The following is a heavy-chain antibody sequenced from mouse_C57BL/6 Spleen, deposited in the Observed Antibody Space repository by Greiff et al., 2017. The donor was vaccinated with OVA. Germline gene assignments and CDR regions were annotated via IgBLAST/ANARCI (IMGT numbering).Heavy chain of an antibody. CDR3: ARITTVGAMDY. V-gene: IGHV1-64*01. D-gene: IGHD1-1*01. J-gene: IGHJ4*01. CDR1: GYTFTSYW. Sequence: QVQLKQPGAELAKPGASVKLSCKASGYTFTSYWMHWVKQRPGQGLEWIGMIHPNSGSTNYNEKFKSKATLTVDKSSSTAYMQLSSLTSEDSAVYYCARITTVGAMDYWGQGTSVTVSS. CDR2: IHPNSGST.